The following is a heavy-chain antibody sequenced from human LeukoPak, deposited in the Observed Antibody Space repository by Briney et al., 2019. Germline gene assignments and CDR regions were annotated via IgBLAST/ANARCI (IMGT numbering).Heavy chain of an antibody. J-gene: IGHJ4*02. CDR1: GGSISSGGYF. Sequence: PSQTLSLTCTVSGGSISSGGYFWNWIRQLPGKGLEWIGEINHSGSTNYNPSLKSRVTISVDTSKNQFSLKLSSVAAADTAVYYCARTSGSGSYWNLPHYWGQGTLVTVSS. D-gene: IGHD3-10*01. V-gene: IGHV4-30-2*01. CDR2: INHSGST. CDR3: ARTSGSGSYWNLPHY.